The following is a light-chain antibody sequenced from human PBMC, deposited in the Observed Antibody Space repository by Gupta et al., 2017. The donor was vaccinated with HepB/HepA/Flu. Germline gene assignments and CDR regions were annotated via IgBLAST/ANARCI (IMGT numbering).Light chain of an antibody. CDR3: QRDDNLPHT. J-gene: IGKJ3*01. V-gene: IGKV1-33*01. CDR2: DAS. CDR1: QDISNY. Sequence: DIQMTQSPSSLSASVGDRVTITCQASQDISNYLNWYQQKPGKAPKLLIYDASNAETGVPSRFSGSASAADFTFIISIRPPEDVVTYCCQRDDNLPHTFGDGTKVDIK.